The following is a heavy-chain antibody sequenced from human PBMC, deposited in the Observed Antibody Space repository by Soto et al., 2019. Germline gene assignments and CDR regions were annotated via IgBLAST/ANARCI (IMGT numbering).Heavy chain of an antibody. Sequence: ASVKVSCKASGYAFTSYDINWVRQATGQGLEWMGWMNPNSGDTGYVEKFQGRVTMTRDTSITTAYMELSSLRSEDTAVYYCARSLRGRNVIVDYWGHGTRDTVSS. V-gene: IGHV1-8*01. CDR3: ARSLRGRNVIVDY. J-gene: IGHJ4*01. CDR2: MNPNSGDT. CDR1: GYAFTSYD. D-gene: IGHD2-15*01.